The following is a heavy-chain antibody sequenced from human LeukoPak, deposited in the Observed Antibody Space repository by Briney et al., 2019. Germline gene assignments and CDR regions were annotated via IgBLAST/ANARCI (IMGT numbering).Heavy chain of an antibody. Sequence: SETLSLTCTVSGGSISSYYWSWIRQPAGKGLEWIGRIYTSGSTNYNPSLKSRVTMSVDTSKNQFSLKLSSVTVADTAVYYCARVSYYGSGSRRHYFDYWGQGTLVTVSS. J-gene: IGHJ4*02. V-gene: IGHV4-4*07. CDR3: ARVSYYGSGSRRHYFDY. D-gene: IGHD3-10*01. CDR1: GGSISSYY. CDR2: IYTSGST.